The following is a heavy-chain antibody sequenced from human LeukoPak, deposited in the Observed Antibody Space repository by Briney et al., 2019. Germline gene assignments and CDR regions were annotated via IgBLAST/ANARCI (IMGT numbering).Heavy chain of an antibody. CDR2: IYYSGST. V-gene: IGHV4-34*01. CDR1: GGSFSTYY. Sequence: PAETLSLTCAVYGGSFSTYYWGWIRQPPGKGLEWIGSIYYSGSTYYNPSLKSRVTISVDTSKNQFSLKLSSVTAADTAVYYCARSIAVAGTRYRNGAFDYWGQGTLVTVSS. J-gene: IGHJ4*02. D-gene: IGHD6-19*01. CDR3: ARSIAVAGTRYRNGAFDY.